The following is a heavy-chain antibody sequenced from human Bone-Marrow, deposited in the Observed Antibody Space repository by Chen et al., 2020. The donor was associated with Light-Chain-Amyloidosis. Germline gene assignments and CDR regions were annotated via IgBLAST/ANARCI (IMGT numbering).Heavy chain of an antibody. CDR2: IYYSGST. CDR3: ARDPYDYVWGSYRPNNNWFDP. D-gene: IGHD3-16*02. Sequence: QLQLQESGPGLVKPSETLSLTCTVSGGSISSSSYYWGWIRQPPGKGLEWIGSIYYSGSTYYNPSLKSRVTISVDTSKNQFYLKLSSVTAADTAVYYCARDPYDYVWGSYRPNNNWFDPWGQGTLVTVSS. V-gene: IGHV4-39*07. J-gene: IGHJ5*02. CDR1: GGSISSSSYY.